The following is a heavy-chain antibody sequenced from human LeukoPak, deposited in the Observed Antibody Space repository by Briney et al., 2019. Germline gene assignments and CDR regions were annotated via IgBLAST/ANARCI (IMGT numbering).Heavy chain of an antibody. Sequence: SETLSLTCAVYGGSFSGYYWSWIRQPPGKGLEWIGEINHSGSTNYNPSLKSRVTISVDTSKNQFSLKLSSVTAADTAVYYCARVRPRVKYQLPRCYYGMDVWGQGTTVTVSS. J-gene: IGHJ6*02. CDR2: INHSGST. V-gene: IGHV4-34*01. CDR1: GGSFSGYY. D-gene: IGHD2-2*01. CDR3: ARVRPRVKYQLPRCYYGMDV.